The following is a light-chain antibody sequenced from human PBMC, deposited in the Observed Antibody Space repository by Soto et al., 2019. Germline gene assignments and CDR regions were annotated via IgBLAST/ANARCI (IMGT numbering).Light chain of an antibody. CDR1: SSDVGSFNY. CDR3: VSYATSTTLYV. CDR2: EVT. V-gene: IGLV2-14*01. J-gene: IGLJ1*01. Sequence: QSALTQPASVSGSPGQSITISCTATSSDVGSFNYVSWYQHHPGKVPKLMIYEVTSRPSGVSNRFSGSKSGNTASLTISGLQAEDEADYYCVSYATSTTLYVFGSGTKVTVL.